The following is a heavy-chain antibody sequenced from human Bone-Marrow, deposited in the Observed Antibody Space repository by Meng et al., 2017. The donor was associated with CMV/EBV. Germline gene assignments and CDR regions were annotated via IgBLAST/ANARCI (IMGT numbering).Heavy chain of an antibody. Sequence: GGSLRLSCAASGFTFSTYSMNWVRQAPGKGLEWVSSISRSSSYIYYADSVKGRFTISRDNAKNSLYLQMNSLRAEDTAVYYCASISSSIAVDYWGQGTLVTVSS. CDR3: ASISSSIAVDY. J-gene: IGHJ4*02. CDR2: ISRSSSYI. CDR1: GFTFSTYS. V-gene: IGHV3-21*01. D-gene: IGHD6-6*01.